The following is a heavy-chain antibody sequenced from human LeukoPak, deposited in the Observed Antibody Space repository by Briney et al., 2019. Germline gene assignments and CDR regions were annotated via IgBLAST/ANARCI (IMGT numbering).Heavy chain of an antibody. V-gene: IGHV4-30-2*01. CDR2: IYHSGST. CDR3: AATRPNGPVDAFDI. Sequence: SETLSLTCAVSGGSISSGGYSWSWIRQPPGKGLEWIGYIYHSGSTYYNPSLKSRVTISVDRSKNQFSLKLSSVTAADTAVYYCAATRPNGPVDAFDIWGQGTMVTASS. D-gene: IGHD3-10*01. J-gene: IGHJ3*02. CDR1: GGSISSGGYS.